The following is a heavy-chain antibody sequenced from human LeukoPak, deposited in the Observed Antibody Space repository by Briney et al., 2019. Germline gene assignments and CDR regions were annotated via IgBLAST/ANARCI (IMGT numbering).Heavy chain of an antibody. D-gene: IGHD6-6*01. CDR1: GGSFSGYY. CDR3: AREYSSSSGRRAFDF. V-gene: IGHV4-59*08. CDR2: IYYSGST. Sequence: SETLSLTCAVSGGSFSGYYWSWIRQPPGKGLEWIGYIYYSGSTNYNPSLKSRVTTLVDTSKNQFSLRLSSVTAADTAVYYCAREYSSSSGRRAFDFWGQGTMVTVSS. J-gene: IGHJ3*01.